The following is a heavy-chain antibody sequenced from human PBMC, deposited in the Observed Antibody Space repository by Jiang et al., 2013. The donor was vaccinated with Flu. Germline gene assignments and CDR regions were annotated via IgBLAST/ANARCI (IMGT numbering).Heavy chain of an antibody. V-gene: IGHV3-33*01. CDR1: RFTFSTYG. CDR2: IWYDGSNK. D-gene: IGHD6-19*01. CDR3: ARERQWLDRGAFDI. J-gene: IGHJ3*02. Sequence: GRSLRLSCAASRFTFSTYGMHWVRQAPGKGLEWVAVIWYDGSNKYYADSVKGRFTISRDNSKNMLYLQMNSLRAEDTAVYYCARERQWLDRGAFDIWGQGTMVTVSS.